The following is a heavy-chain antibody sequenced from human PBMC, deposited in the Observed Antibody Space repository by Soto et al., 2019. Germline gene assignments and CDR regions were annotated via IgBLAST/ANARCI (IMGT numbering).Heavy chain of an antibody. Sequence: QVQLQESGPGLVKPSETLSLTCTVSGGSISSYYWTWIRQPPGKGLEWIGYIYYSGSTNYNPSLKTRVTISVDTSRGHCSLTVSSVTAADTAVYYCARSPLYFSGWYGTWGHGTLDTVSS. V-gene: IGHV4-59*01. CDR3: ARSPLYFSGWYGT. CDR2: IYYSGST. J-gene: IGHJ4*01. CDR1: GGSISSYY. D-gene: IGHD6-19*01.